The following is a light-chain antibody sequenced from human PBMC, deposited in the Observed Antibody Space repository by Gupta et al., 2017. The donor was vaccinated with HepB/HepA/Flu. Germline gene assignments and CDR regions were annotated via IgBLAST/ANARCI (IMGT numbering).Light chain of an antibody. CDR2: EVS. V-gene: IGLV2-23*02. Sequence: SALTQPASVSGSPGQSITIPFTGSISDVGCYNLVSWYQKYPAQATKLIIHEVSNRPAGVSDRFSGSKAGDTASLTISGLQAEDEADYYCCSYVGSNSVVFGGGTKVTVL. CDR1: ISDVGCYNL. J-gene: IGLJ2*01. CDR3: CSYVGSNSVV.